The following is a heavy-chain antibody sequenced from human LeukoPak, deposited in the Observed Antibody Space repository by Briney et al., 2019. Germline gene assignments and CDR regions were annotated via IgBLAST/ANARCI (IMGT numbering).Heavy chain of an antibody. CDR2: IYYSGST. J-gene: IGHJ4*02. Sequence: SETLSLTCTVSGGSISSSSYYWGWIRQPPGKGLEWIGYIYYSGSTNYNPSLKSRVTISVDTSKNQFSLKLSSVTAADTAVYYCARSPQGFGEWFDYWGQGTLVTVSS. V-gene: IGHV4-61*05. D-gene: IGHD3-10*01. CDR1: GGSISSSSYY. CDR3: ARSPQGFGEWFDY.